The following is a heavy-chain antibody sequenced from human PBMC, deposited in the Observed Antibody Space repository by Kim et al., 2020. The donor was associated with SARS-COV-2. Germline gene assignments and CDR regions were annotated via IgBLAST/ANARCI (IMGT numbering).Heavy chain of an antibody. CDR2: ISSSSSYI. Sequence: GGSLRHSCAASGFTFSSYSMNWVRQAPGKGLEWVSSISSSSSYIYYADSVKGRFTISRDNAKNSLYLQMNSLRAEDTAVYYCARPSYCGGDCYSGAAFDIWGQGTMVTVSS. J-gene: IGHJ3*02. V-gene: IGHV3-21*01. CDR1: GFTFSSYS. CDR3: ARPSYCGGDCYSGAAFDI. D-gene: IGHD2-21*01.